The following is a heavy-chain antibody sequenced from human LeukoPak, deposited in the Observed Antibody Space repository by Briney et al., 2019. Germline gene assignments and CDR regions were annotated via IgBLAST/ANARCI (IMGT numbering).Heavy chain of an antibody. CDR1: GYTFTSYD. D-gene: IGHD4-11*01. Sequence: ASVKVSCKASGYTFTSYDMNWVGQAPGQGREWRGRMNPNSGGTNYAHKFHGRVTLPRHTSISTAYLQLIRLTSDDTAVYYCARPTKHDYSKPLDYWGQGTLVTVSS. CDR3: ARPTKHDYSKPLDY. CDR2: MNPNSGGT. V-gene: IGHV1-2*06. J-gene: IGHJ4*02.